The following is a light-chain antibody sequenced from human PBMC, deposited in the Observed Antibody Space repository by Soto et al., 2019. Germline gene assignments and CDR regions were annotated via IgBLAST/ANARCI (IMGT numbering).Light chain of an antibody. CDR1: NIGRKS. CDR2: AGS. CDR3: QVWDSSSEHPV. J-gene: IGLJ7*01. V-gene: IGLV3-21*02. Sequence: SYELPQPPSVSGTPGQTARVTWGGSNIGRKSVHWYQQKPGQAPAMVMYAGSNRPSGIPERVSGSISGDTATLTISRVEPGDEADYYCQVWDSSSEHPVFGGGTQLTVL.